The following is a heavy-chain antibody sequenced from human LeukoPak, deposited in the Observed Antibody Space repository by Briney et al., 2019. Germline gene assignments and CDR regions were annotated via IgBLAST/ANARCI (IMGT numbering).Heavy chain of an antibody. CDR1: GGSISSGSYY. V-gene: IGHV4-61*02. J-gene: IGHJ4*02. Sequence: SEPLSLTCTVSGGSISSGSYYWSWIRQPAGKGLEWIGRIYTSGSTTYNPSLKSQVTISVDTSKNQFSLKLSSVTAADTAVYYCARDRGLIDYWGQGTLVTVSS. CDR3: ARDRGLIDY. CDR2: IYTSGST. D-gene: IGHD3-10*01.